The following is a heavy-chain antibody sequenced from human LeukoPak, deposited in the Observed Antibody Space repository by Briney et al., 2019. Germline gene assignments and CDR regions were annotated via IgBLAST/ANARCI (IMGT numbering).Heavy chain of an antibody. CDR3: ARDPLDSRSWNWYFDL. CDR2: ISTTGRTI. CDR1: GFSFSDFH. Sequence: PGGSLRLSCAASGFSFSDFHMSWVRQAPGKGLEWISYISTTGRTIYYADSVKGRFTISRDNAKNSVYLQVNSLRAEDTAVYYCARDPLDSRSWNWYFDLWGRGTLVTVSS. V-gene: IGHV3-11*01. D-gene: IGHD6-13*01. J-gene: IGHJ2*01.